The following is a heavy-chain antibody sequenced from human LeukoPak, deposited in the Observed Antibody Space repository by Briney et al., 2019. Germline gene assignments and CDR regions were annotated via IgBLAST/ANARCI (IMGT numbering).Heavy chain of an antibody. J-gene: IGHJ4*02. CDR3: AREYDIVATYFDY. CDR2: IWYDGSNK. V-gene: IGHV3-33*01. D-gene: IGHD5-12*01. Sequence: GGSLRLSCAASGFTFSSYGMHWVRQAPGKGLEWVAVIWYDGSNKYYADSVKGRFTISRDNSKNTLYLQMNSLRAEDTAVYYCAREYDIVATYFDYWGQGTLVTVSS. CDR1: GFTFSSYG.